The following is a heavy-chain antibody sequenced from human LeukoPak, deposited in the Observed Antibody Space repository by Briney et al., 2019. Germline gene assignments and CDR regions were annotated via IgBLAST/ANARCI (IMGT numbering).Heavy chain of an antibody. V-gene: IGHV4-39*01. CDR3: ARRPRTYYYDSSGYWSHAFDI. D-gene: IGHD3-22*01. CDR2: IYYSRST. CDR1: GGSPSTISSY. Sequence: PSETLSLTSPVSGGSPSTISSYCGWIRQPPGKGREWFASIYYSRSTHYNLSLKSRVPISVDTSKNQFSVKLSSVPAAETAVYYCARRPRTYYYDSSGYWSHAFDIWGQRTMVTVSS. J-gene: IGHJ3*02.